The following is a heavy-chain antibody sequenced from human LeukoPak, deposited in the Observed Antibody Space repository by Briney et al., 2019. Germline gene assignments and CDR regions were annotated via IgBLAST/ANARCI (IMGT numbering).Heavy chain of an antibody. CDR2: ISPNDVNR. CDR3: AGSGSPGDY. V-gene: IGHV3-11*01. J-gene: IGHJ4*02. D-gene: IGHD3-10*01. Sequence: PGGSLRLSCVGSGFNFSDYYMSWIRQAPGKGLEWISYISPNDVNRYYVDAVKGRFTVSRDNAKNFLFLQMKSLRVEDTAVYYCAGSGSPGDYWGQGTLVTVSS. CDR1: GFNFSDYY.